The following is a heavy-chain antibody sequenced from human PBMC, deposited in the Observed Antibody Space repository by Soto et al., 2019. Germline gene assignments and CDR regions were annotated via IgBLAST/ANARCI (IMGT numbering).Heavy chain of an antibody. V-gene: IGHV4-39*01. CDR1: GYSITTNNYY. CDR2: IHFVGDT. D-gene: IGHD1-26*01. CDR3: ATGSGSYLAIPNDY. Sequence: SETLSLTCAGSGYSITTNNYYWAWLRQPPGKGLEWIGSIHFVGDTYSAPSLESRGAISVDTSKNQFSLHVNPVTAADTAVYYCATGSGSYLAIPNDYWGQGTLVTVSS. J-gene: IGHJ4*02.